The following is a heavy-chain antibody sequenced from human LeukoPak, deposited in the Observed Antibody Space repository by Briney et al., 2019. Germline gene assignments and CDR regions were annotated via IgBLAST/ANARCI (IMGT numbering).Heavy chain of an antibody. J-gene: IGHJ6*03. CDR1: GGSISSGVYY. V-gene: IGHV4-31*03. D-gene: IGHD3-3*01. CDR2: IYYSGST. CDR3: ARDSRHYDFWSGYSLYYYYMDV. Sequence: SETLSLTCTVSGGSISSGVYYWSWIRQHPGKGLEWIGYIYYSGSTYYNPSLKSRVTISVDTSKNQFSLKLSSVTAADTAVYYCARDSRHYDFWSGYSLYYYYMDVWGKGTTVTVSS.